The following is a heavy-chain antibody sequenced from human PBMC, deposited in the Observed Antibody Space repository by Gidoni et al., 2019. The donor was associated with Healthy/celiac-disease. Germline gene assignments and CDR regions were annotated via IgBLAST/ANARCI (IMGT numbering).Heavy chain of an antibody. CDR1: GYTFTGYY. CDR2: INPNSGGT. D-gene: IGHD6-6*01. Sequence: QVQLVQSGAEVKKPGASVTVSCKASGYTFTGYYMPWVRQAPGQGLEWMGWINPNSGGTNDAQKFQGRVTMTRDTSISTAYMELSRLRSDDTAVYYCARWYYIAARYFDYWGQGTLVTVSS. CDR3: ARWYYIAARYFDY. V-gene: IGHV1-2*02. J-gene: IGHJ4*02.